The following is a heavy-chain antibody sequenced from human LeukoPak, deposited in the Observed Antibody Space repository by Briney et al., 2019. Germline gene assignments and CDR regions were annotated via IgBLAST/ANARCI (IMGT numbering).Heavy chain of an antibody. D-gene: IGHD3-22*01. J-gene: IGHJ2*01. CDR2: ISYDGSNK. CDR3: ARDRDSRWDFDL. V-gene: IGHV3-30-3*01. CDR1: GFTFSSYA. Sequence: GGSLRLSCAASGFTFSSYAMHWVRQAPGKGLEWVAVISYDGSNKYYADSVKGRFTLSRDNAKNSLYLQMNSLRADDTAVYYCARDRDSRWDFDLWGRGTLVTVSS.